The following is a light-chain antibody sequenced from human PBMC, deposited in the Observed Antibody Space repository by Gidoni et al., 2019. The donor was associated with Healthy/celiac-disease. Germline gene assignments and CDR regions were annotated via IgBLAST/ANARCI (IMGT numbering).Light chain of an antibody. V-gene: IGKV1-39*01. J-gene: IGKJ4*01. CDR3: QQSYSTPLT. CDR2: AAS. Sequence: DIQMTQSPSSRSASVGDRVTITCRASQSISSYFNWYQQKPGKAPKLLIYAASSLQSGVPSRFCGSGSGTDFTLTISSLQPEDFATYYSQQSYSTPLTFGGXTKVAI. CDR1: QSISSY.